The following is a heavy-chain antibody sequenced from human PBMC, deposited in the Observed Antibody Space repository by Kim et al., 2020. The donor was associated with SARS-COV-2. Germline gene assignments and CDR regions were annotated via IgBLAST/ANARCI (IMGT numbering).Heavy chain of an antibody. CDR1: GGSSTSSNSY. Sequence: SETLSLTCTVAGGSSTSSNSYWGWIRQAPGKGLEWIGSIYYSGSTYYNPSLKSRVTLSLDRSKEQFSLKLSSVAATDTAVYFCARREDHDILTGSYYFDNWGQGTLITVSS. J-gene: IGHJ4*02. D-gene: IGHD3-9*01. V-gene: IGHV4-39*01. CDR2: IYYSGST. CDR3: ARREDHDILTGSYYFDN.